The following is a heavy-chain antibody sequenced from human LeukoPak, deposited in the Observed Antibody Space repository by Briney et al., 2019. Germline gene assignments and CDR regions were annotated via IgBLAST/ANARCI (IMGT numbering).Heavy chain of an antibody. Sequence: PSETLSLTCTVSGGSISSYYWSWIRQPPGKGLEWIGYIYYSGSTNYNPSLKSRVTISVDTSKNQFSLKLSSVTAADTAVYYCARVGGYYGSGSYYPFDYWGQGTLVTVSS. CDR3: ARVGGYYGSGSYYPFDY. V-gene: IGHV4-59*01. D-gene: IGHD3-10*01. CDR2: IYYSGST. CDR1: GGSISSYY. J-gene: IGHJ4*02.